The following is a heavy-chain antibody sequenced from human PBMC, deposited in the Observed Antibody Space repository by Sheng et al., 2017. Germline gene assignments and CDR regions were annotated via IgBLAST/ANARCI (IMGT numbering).Heavy chain of an antibody. J-gene: IGHJ6*02. CDR3: ASGYGSGSYYRSQDYGMDV. Sequence: EVQLVESGGGLVQPGGSLRLSCAASGFTFSSYEMNWVRQAPGKGLEWVSYISSSGSTIYYADSVKGRFTISRDNAKNSLYLQMNSLRAEDTAVYYCASGYGSGSYYRSQDYGMDVWGQGTTGHRLL. CDR2: ISSSGSTI. CDR1: GFTFSSYE. D-gene: IGHD3-10*01. V-gene: IGHV3-48*03.